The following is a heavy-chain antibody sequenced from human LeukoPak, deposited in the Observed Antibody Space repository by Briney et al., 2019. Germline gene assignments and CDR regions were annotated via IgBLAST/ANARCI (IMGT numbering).Heavy chain of an antibody. Sequence: PGASLRLSCAASGFTFSSYAVSWVRQAPGKGLEWVSAISGSGGSTYYADSVKGRFTISRDNSKNTLYLQMNSLRAEDTAVYYCAKVGALSGSYDYFDYWGQGTLVTVSS. D-gene: IGHD3-10*01. CDR3: AKVGALSGSYDYFDY. CDR2: ISGSGGST. CDR1: GFTFSSYA. J-gene: IGHJ4*02. V-gene: IGHV3-23*01.